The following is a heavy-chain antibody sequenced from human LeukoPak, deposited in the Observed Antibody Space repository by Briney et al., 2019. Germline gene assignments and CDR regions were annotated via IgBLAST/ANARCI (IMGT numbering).Heavy chain of an antibody. CDR2: IWYDGSNK. V-gene: IGHV3-33*06. J-gene: IGHJ4*02. Sequence: GGSLRLSCAASGFTFSSYGMHWVRQAPGKGLEWVAVIWYDGSNKYYADSVKGRFTISRDNSKNTLYLQMNSLRAEDTAVYYCAKDRYGAVAGYYFDYWGQGTLVTVSS. CDR1: GFTFSSYG. D-gene: IGHD6-19*01. CDR3: AKDRYGAVAGYYFDY.